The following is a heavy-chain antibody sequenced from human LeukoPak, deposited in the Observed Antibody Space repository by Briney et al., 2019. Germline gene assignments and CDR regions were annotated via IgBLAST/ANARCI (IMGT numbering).Heavy chain of an antibody. D-gene: IGHD3-9*01. CDR2: IYYSGTT. V-gene: IGHV4-39*01. CDR1: GGSINSNSHH. Sequence: PSETLSLTCSVSGGSINSNSHHWDWIRQAPGKALEWIGNIYYSGTTSYSPSLNSRVSISVDTSKNQFSLRLTSVTAADTAVYYCARRGDILTDYAFDYWGQGTLVTVSS. CDR3: ARRGDILTDYAFDY. J-gene: IGHJ4*02.